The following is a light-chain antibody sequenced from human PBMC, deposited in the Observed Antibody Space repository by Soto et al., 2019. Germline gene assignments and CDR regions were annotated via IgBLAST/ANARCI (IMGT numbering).Light chain of an antibody. V-gene: IGKV3-15*01. Sequence: EIVMTQSPATLSVSPGERVTLSCRASRSVSVDLAWYQQRPGQAPRLLIYGASTRATGIPVRFSGSGSGTEFSLTISSLQSEDFAFYYCQQYNNWPPWTFGQGTKVDIK. CDR1: RSVSVD. J-gene: IGKJ1*01. CDR2: GAS. CDR3: QQYNNWPPWT.